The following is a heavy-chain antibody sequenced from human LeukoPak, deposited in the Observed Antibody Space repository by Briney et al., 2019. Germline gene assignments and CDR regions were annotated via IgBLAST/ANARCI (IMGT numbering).Heavy chain of an antibody. Sequence: PGGSLRLSCAASGFTFSSYAVSWVRQAPGKGLEWVANLRPDGSDKYYVDSVKGRFTISRDNAKKLVYLQMNSLRAEDTAVYYCARDAYDDASESWGQGTLVTVSS. CDR2: LRPDGSDK. CDR1: GFTFSSYA. D-gene: IGHD3-3*01. J-gene: IGHJ5*02. V-gene: IGHV3-7*01. CDR3: ARDAYDDASES.